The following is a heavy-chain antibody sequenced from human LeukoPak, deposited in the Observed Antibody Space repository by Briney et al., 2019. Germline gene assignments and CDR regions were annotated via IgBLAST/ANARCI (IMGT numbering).Heavy chain of an antibody. D-gene: IGHD3-10*01. CDR2: INPNSGGT. Sequence: APVKVSCKASGYTFTGYYMHWVRQAPGQGLEWMGWINPNSGGTNYAQKFQGRVTMTRDTSISTAYMELSRLRSDDTAVYYCAREGGVLWFGELFRAFDIWGQGTMVTVSS. J-gene: IGHJ3*02. CDR3: AREGGVLWFGELFRAFDI. CDR1: GYTFTGYY. V-gene: IGHV1-2*02.